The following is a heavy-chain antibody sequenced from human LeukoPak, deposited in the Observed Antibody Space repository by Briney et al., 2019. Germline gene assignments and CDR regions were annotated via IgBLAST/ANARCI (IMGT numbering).Heavy chain of an antibody. Sequence: SETLSLTCAVYGGSFSGYYWSWIRQPPGKGLEWIGEINHSGSTNYNPSLKSRVTISVDTSKNQFSLKLSSVTAADTAVYYCARLGYCSGGSCYYYYYMDVWGKGTTVTVSS. D-gene: IGHD2-15*01. J-gene: IGHJ6*03. CDR1: GGSFSGYY. CDR3: ARLGYCSGGSCYYYYYMDV. V-gene: IGHV4-34*01. CDR2: INHSGST.